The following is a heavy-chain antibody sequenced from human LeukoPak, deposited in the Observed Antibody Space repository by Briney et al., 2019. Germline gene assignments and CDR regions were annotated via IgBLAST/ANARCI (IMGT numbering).Heavy chain of an antibody. CDR3: AMAYSSSWYYFDY. CDR1: GGSISSYY. CDR2: IYYSGST. J-gene: IGHJ4*02. V-gene: IGHV4-59*01. Sequence: SETLSLTCTVSGGSISSYYWSWIRQPPGKGLEWIGYIYYSGSTNYNPSLKSRVTISVDTSKNQFSLRLNSVTAADTAAYYCAMAYSSSWYYFDYWGQGTLVTVSS. D-gene: IGHD6-13*01.